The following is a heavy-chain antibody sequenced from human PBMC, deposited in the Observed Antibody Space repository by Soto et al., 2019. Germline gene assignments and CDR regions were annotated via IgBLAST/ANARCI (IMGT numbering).Heavy chain of an antibody. D-gene: IGHD3-9*01. CDR2: INHSGST. Sequence: SETLSLTCAVYGGSFSGYYWSWIRQPPGKGLEWIGEINHSGSTNYNPSLKSRVTISVDTSKNQFSLKLSSVTAADTAVYYCARGHPYDILTPNYYYYYMDVWGKGTTVT. V-gene: IGHV4-34*01. CDR3: ARGHPYDILTPNYYYYYMDV. J-gene: IGHJ6*03. CDR1: GGSFSGYY.